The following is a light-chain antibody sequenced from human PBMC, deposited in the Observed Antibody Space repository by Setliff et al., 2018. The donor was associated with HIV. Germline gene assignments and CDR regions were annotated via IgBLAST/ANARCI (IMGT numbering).Light chain of an antibody. CDR1: NWDVGGGHRY. J-gene: IGLJ1*01. CDR2: EVN. V-gene: IGLV2-14*01. CDR3: SSFTSSSTDV. Sequence: QSVLTQPASVSGSPGQSITISCTGTNWDVGGGHRYVSWYQHFPGKAPKLVIYEVNTRPSGVSSRFSGSKSGNTASLIISGLQTEDEAEYYCSSFTSSSTDVFGIGTKVTV.